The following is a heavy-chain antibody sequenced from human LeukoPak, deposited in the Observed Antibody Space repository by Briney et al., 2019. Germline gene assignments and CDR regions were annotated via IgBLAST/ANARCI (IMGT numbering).Heavy chain of an antibody. V-gene: IGHV4-34*01. J-gene: IGHJ4*02. D-gene: IGHD6-19*01. CDR3: ARGTYANGWYIDY. CDR2: IYHTGSS. CDR1: DESFSGYY. Sequence: SETLSLTCAVYDESFSGYYWSWIRQPPGKGLEWIGEIYHTGSSNYSPSLKNRVTISLDTSKNQFSLKLTSVTAADTAVYYCARGTYANGWYIDYWGQGTLVTVAS.